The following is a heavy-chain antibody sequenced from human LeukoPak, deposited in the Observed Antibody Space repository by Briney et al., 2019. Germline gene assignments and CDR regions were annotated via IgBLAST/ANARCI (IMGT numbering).Heavy chain of an antibody. J-gene: IGHJ4*02. CDR2: INHSGST. D-gene: IGHD3-10*01. V-gene: IGHV4-34*01. Sequence: SETLSLTCAIYGGSFNNYYWSWIRQPPGKGLEWIGEINHSGSTNYNPSPKSRVTISVDKSKNQFSLKLSSVTAADTAVYYCAPYGSGFSMDDYWGQGTLVTVSS. CDR1: GGSFNNYY. CDR3: APYGSGFSMDDY.